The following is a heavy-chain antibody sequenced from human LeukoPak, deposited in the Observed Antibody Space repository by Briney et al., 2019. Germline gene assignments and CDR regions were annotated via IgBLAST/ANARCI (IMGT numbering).Heavy chain of an antibody. CDR1: GFIFSSNN. CDR3: AREIYCSSTSCYIV. Sequence: PGGSLRLSCAASGFIFSSNNMNWVRQAPRRGLEWVSYITSGGTTMYYADSVKGRFTISRDNAKNSLYLQMNSLRAEDTAVYYCAREIYCSSTSCYIVWGQGTTVTVSS. D-gene: IGHD2-2*02. V-gene: IGHV3-48*04. J-gene: IGHJ6*02. CDR2: ITSGGTTM.